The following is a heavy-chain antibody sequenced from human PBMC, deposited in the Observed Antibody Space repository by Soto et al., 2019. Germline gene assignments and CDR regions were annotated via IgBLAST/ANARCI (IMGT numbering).Heavy chain of an antibody. J-gene: IGHJ4*02. V-gene: IGHV5-10-1*01. Sequence: GESLKISCKGSGYSFAGYWITWVRQKPGKGLEWMGRIDPSDSQTYYSPSFRGHVTIAVTKSITTVFLQWSSLRASDTAMYYCARQIYDSDTGPNFQYYFDSWGQGTPVTVSS. CDR2: IDPSDSQT. D-gene: IGHD3-22*01. CDR3: ARQIYDSDTGPNFQYYFDS. CDR1: GYSFAGYW.